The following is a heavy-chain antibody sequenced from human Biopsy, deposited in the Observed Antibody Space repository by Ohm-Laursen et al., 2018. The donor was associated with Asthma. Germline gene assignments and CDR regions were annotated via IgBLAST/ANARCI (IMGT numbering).Heavy chain of an antibody. CDR3: ARAVSSSSYWYFDL. CDR2: IYYSGRT. Sequence: SGALSLTWIVSGEAMSTSGSYWGWIRRSPGKGLEWIGSIYYSGRTYYNPSLESRVTISADTSKNHFSLKEPSVTAADTAVYYCARAVSSSSYWYFDLWGRGDLVTVSS. D-gene: IGHD6-6*01. J-gene: IGHJ2*01. CDR1: GEAMSTSGSY. V-gene: IGHV4-39*02.